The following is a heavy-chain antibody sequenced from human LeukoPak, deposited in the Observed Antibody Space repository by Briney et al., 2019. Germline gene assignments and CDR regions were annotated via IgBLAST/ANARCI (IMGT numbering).Heavy chain of an antibody. V-gene: IGHV3-21*01. Sequence: GGSLRLSCAASGFTFSSYSMNWVRQAPGKGLEWVSSISSSSSYIYYADSVKGRFTISRDNAKNSLYLQMNSLRAEDTAVYYCAREVTGDIVVVPAAGAFDIWGQGTMVTVSS. CDR3: AREVTGDIVVVPAAGAFDI. D-gene: IGHD2-2*01. CDR1: GFTFSSYS. J-gene: IGHJ3*02. CDR2: ISSSSSYI.